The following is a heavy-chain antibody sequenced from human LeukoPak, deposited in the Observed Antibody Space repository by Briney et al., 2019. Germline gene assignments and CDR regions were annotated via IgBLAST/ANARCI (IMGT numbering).Heavy chain of an antibody. D-gene: IGHD2-15*01. J-gene: IGHJ4*02. V-gene: IGHV3-13*01. Sequence: PGGSLRLSCAASGFTFSSYDMHWVRHPPGKGLEWVSAIGTAGDTYYPGSVKGRFTISRENAKNSLYLQMNSLRAGDTAVYYCAREAAGGGYFDYWGQGTLVTVSS. CDR2: IGTAGDT. CDR1: GFTFSSYD. CDR3: AREAAGGGYFDY.